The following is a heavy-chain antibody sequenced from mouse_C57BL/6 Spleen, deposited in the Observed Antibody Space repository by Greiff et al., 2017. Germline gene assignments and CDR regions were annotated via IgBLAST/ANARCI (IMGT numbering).Heavy chain of an antibody. CDR3: ARCETGTPGNYFDY. CDR1: GYAFSSSW. Sequence: QVQLQQSGPELVKPGASVKISCKASGYAFSSSWMNWVKQRPGKGLEWIGRIYPGDGDTNYNGKFKGKATLTADKSSSTAYMQLSSLTSEDSAVYFCARCETGTPGNYFDYWGQGTTLTVSS. V-gene: IGHV1-82*01. D-gene: IGHD4-1*01. J-gene: IGHJ2*01. CDR2: IYPGDGDT.